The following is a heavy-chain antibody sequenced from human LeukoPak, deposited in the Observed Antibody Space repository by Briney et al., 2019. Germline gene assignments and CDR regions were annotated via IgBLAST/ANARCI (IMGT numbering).Heavy chain of an antibody. Sequence: ASVKVSCKASGYTFTGYYMHWVRQAPGQGLEWMGWINPNSGGTNYAQKFQGRVTMTRDTSISTAYMELSRLRSDDTAVYYCAREVVLSSSNSFDYWGQGTLVTVSS. J-gene: IGHJ4*02. CDR2: INPNSGGT. D-gene: IGHD2-2*01. CDR1: GYTFTGYY. V-gene: IGHV1-2*02. CDR3: AREVVLSSSNSFDY.